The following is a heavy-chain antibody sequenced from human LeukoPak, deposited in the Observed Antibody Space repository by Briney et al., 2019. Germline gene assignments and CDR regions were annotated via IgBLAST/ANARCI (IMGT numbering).Heavy chain of an antibody. J-gene: IGHJ4*02. CDR2: IRANGDRT. Sequence: GASLRLSCVGSEFIFSNYAMSWVRQAPGKGLEWVSAIRANGDRTHYADSVKGRFTISRDNSKNTVYLQMNSLRAEDTAVYYCAKTPSYTSWYYFDFWGQGTLVTVSS. D-gene: IGHD2-2*01. CDR1: EFIFSNYA. V-gene: IGHV3-23*01. CDR3: AKTPSYTSWYYFDF.